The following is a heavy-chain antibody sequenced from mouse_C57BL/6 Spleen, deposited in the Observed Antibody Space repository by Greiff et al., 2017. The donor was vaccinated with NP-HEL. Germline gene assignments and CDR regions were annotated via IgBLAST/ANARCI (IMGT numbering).Heavy chain of an antibody. CDR2: INPNNGGT. CDR3: ARLRMDGSSYVLYWYFDV. V-gene: IGHV1-18*01. CDR1: GYTFTDYN. J-gene: IGHJ1*03. Sequence: EVQLQQSGPELVKPGASVKIPCKASGYTFTDYNMDWVKQSHGKSLEWIGDINPNNGGTIYNQKFKGKAKLTVDKSSSTAYMELRRLTSEDTAVYYCARLRMDGSSYVLYWYFDVWGTGTTVTVSS. D-gene: IGHD1-1*01.